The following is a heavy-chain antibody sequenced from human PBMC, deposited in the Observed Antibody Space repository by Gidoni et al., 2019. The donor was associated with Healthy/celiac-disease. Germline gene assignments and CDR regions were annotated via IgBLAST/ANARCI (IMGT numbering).Heavy chain of an antibody. V-gene: IGHV3-11*01. D-gene: IGHD4-17*01. CDR2: IISSGRTI. CDR3: AREGYGDSNYNYYYGMDV. Sequence: QVQLVESGGGLVKPGGSLRLSCAASGFTFSDYDMRWIRQAPGKGLSWVSYIISSGRTIYYADSVKGRFTISRDNAKNSLYLQMNSLRAEDTAVYYCAREGYGDSNYNYYYGMDVWGQGTTVTVSS. J-gene: IGHJ6*02. CDR1: GFTFSDYD.